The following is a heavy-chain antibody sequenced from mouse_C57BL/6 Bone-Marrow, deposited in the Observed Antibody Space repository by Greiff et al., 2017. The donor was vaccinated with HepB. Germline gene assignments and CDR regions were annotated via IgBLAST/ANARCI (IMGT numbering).Heavy chain of an antibody. CDR2: IRLKSDNYET. CDR3: TGAMVTNWFAY. V-gene: IGHV6-3*01. J-gene: IGHJ3*01. CDR1: GFTFSNYW. Sequence: EVMLVESGGGLVQPGGSMKLSCVASGFTFSNYWMNWVRQSPEKGLEWVAQIRLKSDNYETHYAESVKGRFTISRDDSKSSVYLQMNNLRAEDTGIYYCTGAMVTNWFAYWGQGTLVTVSA. D-gene: IGHD2-2*01.